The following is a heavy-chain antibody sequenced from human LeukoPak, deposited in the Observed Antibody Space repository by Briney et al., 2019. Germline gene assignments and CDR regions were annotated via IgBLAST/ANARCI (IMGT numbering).Heavy chain of an antibody. J-gene: IGHJ5*02. CDR3: AGHHRGGFRLGNSYHGFDP. Sequence: SETLSLTCTVSGGSISSSGYYWGWLRQPPGKGLEWIGSIYYSGTNYGNPSLKSRVTITVDTSKTQFSLKLSSVTAADTAVYYGAGHHRGGFRLGNSYHGFDPWGQGTLVTVSS. CDR1: GGSISSSGYY. D-gene: IGHD7-27*01. V-gene: IGHV4-39*01. CDR2: IYYSGTN.